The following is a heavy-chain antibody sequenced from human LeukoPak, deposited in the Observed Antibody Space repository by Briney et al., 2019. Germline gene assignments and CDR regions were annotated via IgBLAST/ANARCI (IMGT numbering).Heavy chain of an antibody. CDR1: GFTFGNFG. CDR2: ITGSTTWT. CDR3: ARELVSLGTGYFDL. Sequence: PGGSLRLSCEASGFTFGNFGMTWVRQAPGKGLQWVSGITGSTTWTYYAASVKGRFTVSRDNSQNTLHLQMNSLRADDTAVYYCARELVSLGTGYFDLWGRGTLVTVSS. J-gene: IGHJ2*01. V-gene: IGHV3-23*01. D-gene: IGHD3-16*01.